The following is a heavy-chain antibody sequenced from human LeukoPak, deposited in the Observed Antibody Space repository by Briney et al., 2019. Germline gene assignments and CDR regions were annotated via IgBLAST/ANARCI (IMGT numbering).Heavy chain of an antibody. CDR2: INPNSGGT. CDR1: GYTFTGYY. J-gene: IGHJ6*02. CDR3: ARENSDDYYYYGMDV. Sequence: ASVKVSCKASGYTFTGYYMHWVRQAPGQGLEWMGRINPNSGGTNYAQKFQGRVTMTRDTSISTAHMELSRLRSDDTAVYYCARENSDDYYYYGMDVWGQGTTVTVSS. V-gene: IGHV1-2*06. D-gene: IGHD1/OR15-1a*01.